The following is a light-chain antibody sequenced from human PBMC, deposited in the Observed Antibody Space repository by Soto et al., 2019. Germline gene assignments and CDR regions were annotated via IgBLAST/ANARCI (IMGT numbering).Light chain of an antibody. V-gene: IGKV3-20*01. Sequence: EIVLTQSPGTLSLSPGERATLSCRASQSVGSKLAWYRQTPGQAPRLLIYGASTRATDTPARFSGSGAETHFTLTLSRVEPADFALYYCQQYGSSVATFGQGTQVE. CDR3: QQYGSSVAT. CDR2: GAS. J-gene: IGKJ1*01. CDR1: QSVGSK.